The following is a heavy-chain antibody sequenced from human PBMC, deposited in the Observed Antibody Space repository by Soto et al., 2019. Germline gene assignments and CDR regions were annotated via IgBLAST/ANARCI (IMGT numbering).Heavy chain of an antibody. D-gene: IGHD2-21*01. Sequence: EVQLVESGGGLVKPGGSLRLSCAASGFTFSRHSMNWVRQAPGKGLEWVSCISGTGTFIYYSDSVKGRFTISRDDAKSSLYLQMNSLTAEDTAVNYCARGSVIDTGDALDIWGPGTMVTVS. CDR2: ISGTGTFI. V-gene: IGHV3-21*06. J-gene: IGHJ3*02. CDR3: ARGSVIDTGDALDI. CDR1: GFTFSRHS.